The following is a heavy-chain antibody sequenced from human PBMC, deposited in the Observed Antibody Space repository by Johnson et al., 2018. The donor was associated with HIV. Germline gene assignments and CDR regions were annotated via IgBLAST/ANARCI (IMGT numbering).Heavy chain of an antibody. V-gene: IGHV3-30*02. J-gene: IGHJ3*02. D-gene: IGHD1-26*01. CDR3: ARDSEWELGQEGAFDI. Sequence: QVQLLESGGGLVQPGGSLRLSCAASGFTFSSYGMHWVRQAPGKGLEWVAFIRYDGSNKYYVDSVKGRFTISRDNSKNTFYLQMNSLRGDDTAVYYCARDSEWELGQEGAFDIWGQGTMVTVSS. CDR2: IRYDGSNK. CDR1: GFTFSSYG.